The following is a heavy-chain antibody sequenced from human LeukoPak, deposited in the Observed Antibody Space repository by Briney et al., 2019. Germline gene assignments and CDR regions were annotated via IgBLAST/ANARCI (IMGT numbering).Heavy chain of an antibody. CDR3: ARERSDGMVGATEPVSYYYGMDV. CDR1: GYTFTGYY. CDR2: INHYSGGT. Sequence: SVNVSCTASGYTFTGYYKHWVRQAPGQGPELMGLINHYSGGTNYAQTFHDRVTMTRDKSISTAYMELSRLRSDDTAVYYCARERSDGMVGATEPVSYYYGMDVWGQGTTVTVSS. V-gene: IGHV1-2*02. J-gene: IGHJ6*02. D-gene: IGHD1-26*01.